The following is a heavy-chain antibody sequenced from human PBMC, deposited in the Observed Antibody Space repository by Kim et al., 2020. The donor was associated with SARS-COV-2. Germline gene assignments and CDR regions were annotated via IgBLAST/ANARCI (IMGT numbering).Heavy chain of an antibody. D-gene: IGHD3-22*01. Sequence: VKGRFTISRHNSKNTLYLQMNSLRTEDTAVYYCASRSGSSGYYPADAFDIWGQGTMVTVSS. V-gene: IGHV3-53*04. J-gene: IGHJ3*02. CDR3: ASRSGSSGYYPADAFDI.